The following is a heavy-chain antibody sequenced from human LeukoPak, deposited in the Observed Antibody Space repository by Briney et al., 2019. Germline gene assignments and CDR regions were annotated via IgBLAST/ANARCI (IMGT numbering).Heavy chain of an antibody. D-gene: IGHD2-21*02. CDR3: SGGDGY. Sequence: GRSLRLSCAASGFTFNTYGMHWVRQASGKGLEWVGRIRSKANSYATAYAASVKGRFTISRDDSKNTAYLQMNSLKTEDTAVYYCSGGDGYWGQGTLVTVSS. CDR2: IRSKANSYAT. J-gene: IGHJ4*02. CDR1: GFTFNTYG. V-gene: IGHV3-73*01.